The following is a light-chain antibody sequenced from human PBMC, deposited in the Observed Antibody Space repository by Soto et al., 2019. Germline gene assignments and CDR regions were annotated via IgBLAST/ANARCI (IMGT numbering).Light chain of an antibody. V-gene: IGKV1-39*01. CDR2: GAT. CDR3: QQSYTTPGT. J-gene: IGKJ2*02. Sequence: DIQMTQGPSSLSASVGDRVTITCRASQSISSYLNWYPQKPGKAPKLLIHGATTLQSGVPSRFSGSRSGTDFALTISSLQPEDFATYYCQQSYTTPGTFGQGTKLDIK. CDR1: QSISSY.